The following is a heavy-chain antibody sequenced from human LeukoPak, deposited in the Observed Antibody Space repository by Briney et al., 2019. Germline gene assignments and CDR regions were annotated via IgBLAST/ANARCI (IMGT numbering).Heavy chain of an antibody. CDR3: ARGVAAASSFDY. V-gene: IGHV4-30-2*01. D-gene: IGHD6-13*01. Sequence: SQTLSLTCTVSGGSISSGGHYWSWIRQPPGKGLEWIGYIYHSGSTYYNPSLKSRVTISVDRSKNQFSLKLSSVTAADTAVYYCARGVAAASSFDYWGQGTLVTVSS. CDR2: IYHSGST. CDR1: GGSISSGGHY. J-gene: IGHJ4*02.